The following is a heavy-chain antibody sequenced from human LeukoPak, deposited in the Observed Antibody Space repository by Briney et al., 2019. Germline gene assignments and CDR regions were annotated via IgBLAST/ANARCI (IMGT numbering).Heavy chain of an antibody. CDR2: IYYSGST. CDR1: GGSISSYY. D-gene: IGHD5-24*01. Sequence: PSETLSLTCTVPGGSISSYYWSWIRQPPGKGLEWIGYIYYSGSTNYNPSLKSRVTISVDTSKNQFSLKLSSVTAADTAVYYCARGGRRDGYNFRYWGQGTLVTVSS. J-gene: IGHJ4*02. CDR3: ARGGRRDGYNFRY. V-gene: IGHV4-59*01.